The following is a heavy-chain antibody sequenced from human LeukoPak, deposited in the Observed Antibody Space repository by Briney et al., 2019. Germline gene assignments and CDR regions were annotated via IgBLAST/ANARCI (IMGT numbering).Heavy chain of an antibody. CDR2: ISGSGGST. Sequence: GGSLRLSCTVSGFTFGDYAMGWVRQAPGKGLEWVSAISGSGGSTYYADSVKGRFTISRDNSKNTLYLQMNSLRAEDTAVYYCAKGGGYRAFDIWGQGTMVTVSS. CDR3: AKGGGYRAFDI. D-gene: IGHD5-18*01. CDR1: GFTFGDYA. J-gene: IGHJ3*02. V-gene: IGHV3-23*01.